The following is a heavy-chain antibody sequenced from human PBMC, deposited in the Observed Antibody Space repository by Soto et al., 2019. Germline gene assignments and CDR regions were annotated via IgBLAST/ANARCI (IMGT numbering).Heavy chain of an antibody. Sequence: GGSLRLSCAASGFTFDDYAMHWVRQAPGKGLEWVSGISWNSGSIGYADSVKGRFTISRDNAKNSLYLQMSSLRAEDTALYYCAKDIGDDFWSGYLDYWGQGTLVTVSS. J-gene: IGHJ4*02. CDR1: GFTFDDYA. D-gene: IGHD3-3*01. CDR2: ISWNSGSI. CDR3: AKDIGDDFWSGYLDY. V-gene: IGHV3-9*01.